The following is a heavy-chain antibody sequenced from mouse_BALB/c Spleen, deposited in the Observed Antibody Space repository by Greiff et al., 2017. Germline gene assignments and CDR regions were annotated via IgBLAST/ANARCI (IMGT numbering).Heavy chain of an antibody. CDR3: ARGRAIYDGYSFDY. J-gene: IGHJ2*01. D-gene: IGHD2-3*01. Sequence: DVKLVESGGGLVQPGGSRKLSCAASGFTFSSFGMHWVRQAPEKGLEWVAYISSGSSTIYYADTVKGRFTISRDNPKNTLFLQMTSLRSEDTAMYYCARGRAIYDGYSFDYWGQGTTLTVSS. CDR1: GFTFSSFG. CDR2: ISSGSSTI. V-gene: IGHV5-17*02.